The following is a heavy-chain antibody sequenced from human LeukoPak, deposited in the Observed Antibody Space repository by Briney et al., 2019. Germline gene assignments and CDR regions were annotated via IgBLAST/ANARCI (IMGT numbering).Heavy chain of an antibody. CDR3: ARGYAPGASDY. CDR1: GYTFTSYY. CDR2: LNPSVGST. V-gene: IGHV1-46*01. Sequence: ASVKVSCKASGYTFTSYYMHWVRQAPGQGLEWVGILNPSVGSTTYAQKFQGRVTLTRDTSTSTVYMDRSSLRSEDTAVYYCARGYAPGASDYWGQGTLVTVSS. D-gene: IGHD3-16*01. J-gene: IGHJ4*02.